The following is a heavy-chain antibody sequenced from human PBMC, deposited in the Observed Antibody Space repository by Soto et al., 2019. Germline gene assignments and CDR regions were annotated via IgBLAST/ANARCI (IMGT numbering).Heavy chain of an antibody. CDR3: XXXXDSSPVPEADGV. CDR2: IYSNGDT. V-gene: IGHV3-53*02. J-gene: IGHJ4*02. Sequence: VQLVETGGGLIQPGGSLRLSCAASGFSVGSNYMTWVRQSPGKGLEWVSLIYSNGDTDYADSVKGRFSISRDNFXXXXXXXXXXXXXXXXXXXXXXXXXDSSPVPEADGVWGRGTLVTVSS. D-gene: IGHD2-8*01. CDR1: GFSVGSNY.